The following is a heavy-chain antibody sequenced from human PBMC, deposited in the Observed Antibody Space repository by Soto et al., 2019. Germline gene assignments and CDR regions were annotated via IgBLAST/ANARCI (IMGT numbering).Heavy chain of an antibody. V-gene: IGHV3-33*01. CDR1: GFTFSSYG. J-gene: IGHJ6*03. CDR2: IWYDGSNK. D-gene: IGHD6-19*01. Sequence: QVQLVESGGGVVQPGRSLRLSCAASGFTFSSYGMLWVRQAPGKGLEWVAVIWYDGSNKYYADSVKGRFTISRDNSKNTLYLQMNSLRAEDTAVYYCARAGIAVRRYYYYYMDVWGKGTTVTVSS. CDR3: ARAGIAVRRYYYYYMDV.